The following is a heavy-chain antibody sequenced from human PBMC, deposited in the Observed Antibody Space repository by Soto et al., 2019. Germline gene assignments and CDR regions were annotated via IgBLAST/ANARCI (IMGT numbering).Heavy chain of an antibody. Sequence: GGSLILSCAASGFTFSSYLMSWVRQAPGKGLEWVANIKQDGSEKYYVDSVKGRFTISRDNAKNSLYLQMNSLRAEDTAVYYCARKGFIWSGYYSKAFDYWGQGTLVTVSS. CDR1: GFTFSSYL. V-gene: IGHV3-7*01. J-gene: IGHJ4*02. CDR2: IKQDGSEK. CDR3: ARKGFIWSGYYSKAFDY. D-gene: IGHD3-3*01.